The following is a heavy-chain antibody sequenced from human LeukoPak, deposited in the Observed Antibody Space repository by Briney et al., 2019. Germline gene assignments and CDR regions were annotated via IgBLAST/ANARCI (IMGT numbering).Heavy chain of an antibody. D-gene: IGHD6-13*01. CDR2: INHSGST. Sequence: SETLSLTCTVSGGSISSSSYYWSWIRQPPGKGLEWIGEINHSGSTNYNPSLKSRVTISVDTSKNQFSLKLSSVTAADTAVYYCAREEAAAGTFDYWGQGTLVTVSS. CDR1: GGSISSSSYY. CDR3: AREEAAAGTFDY. J-gene: IGHJ4*02. V-gene: IGHV4-39*07.